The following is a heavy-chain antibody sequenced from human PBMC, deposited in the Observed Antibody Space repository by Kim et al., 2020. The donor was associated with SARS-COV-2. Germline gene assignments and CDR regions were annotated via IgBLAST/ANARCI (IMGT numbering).Heavy chain of an antibody. D-gene: IGHD3-16*01. J-gene: IGHJ3*02. CDR2: INVDGSIT. Sequence: GGSLRLSCAGSGFTFSNYWMYWVRQAPGKGLVWVSRINVDGSITNYAASVKGRFTISRDNARNTLYLQMSSLRVEDTAVYFCARGPLALGQGNPFDIWG. CDR3: ARGPLALGQGNPFDI. CDR1: GFTFSNYW. V-gene: IGHV3-74*01.